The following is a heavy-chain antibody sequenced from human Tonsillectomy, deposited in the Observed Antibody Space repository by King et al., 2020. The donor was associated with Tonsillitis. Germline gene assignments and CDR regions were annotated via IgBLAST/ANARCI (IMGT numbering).Heavy chain of an antibody. D-gene: IGHD5-18*01. Sequence: VQLVESGGGLVQPGGSLRLSCAASGFTFSSYSMNWVRQAPGKGLEWVSYISSSSSTIYYAASVKGRFTISRDNAKNSLYLQMNSLRDEDTAVYYCARGYSYSSYYYYGMDVWGQGTTVTVSS. CDR1: GFTFSSYS. J-gene: IGHJ6*02. CDR2: ISSSSSTI. CDR3: ARGYSYSSYYYYGMDV. V-gene: IGHV3-48*02.